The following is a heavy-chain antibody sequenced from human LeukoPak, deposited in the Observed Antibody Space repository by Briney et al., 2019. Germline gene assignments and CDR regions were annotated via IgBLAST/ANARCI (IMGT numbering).Heavy chain of an antibody. CDR1: GFTFSSYS. J-gene: IGHJ6*04. V-gene: IGHV3-21*01. CDR3: ARDGMCCSSTSCYWGDKYYYYGMDV. D-gene: IGHD2-2*01. Sequence: PGGSLRLSCAASGFTFSSYSMNWVRQAPGKGLEWVSSISSSSSYIYYADSVKGRFTISRDNAKNSLYLQMNSLRAEDTAVYYCARDGMCCSSTSCYWGDKYYYYGMDVWGKGTTVTVSS. CDR2: ISSSSSYI.